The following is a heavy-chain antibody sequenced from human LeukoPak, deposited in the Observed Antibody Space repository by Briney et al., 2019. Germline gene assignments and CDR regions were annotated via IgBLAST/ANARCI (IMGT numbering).Heavy chain of an antibody. D-gene: IGHD5-18*01. CDR1: GFTFSNYN. Sequence: PGGSLRLSCAASGFTFSNYNMNWVRQAPGKGLEWVSGISGHGDITYYADSVKGRLTISRDNSRNTVYLQMNSLRAEDTAVYYCANDLGWIQLNLGRGQGTLVSVSS. V-gene: IGHV3-23*01. CDR2: ISGHGDIT. CDR3: ANDLGWIQLNLG. J-gene: IGHJ4*02.